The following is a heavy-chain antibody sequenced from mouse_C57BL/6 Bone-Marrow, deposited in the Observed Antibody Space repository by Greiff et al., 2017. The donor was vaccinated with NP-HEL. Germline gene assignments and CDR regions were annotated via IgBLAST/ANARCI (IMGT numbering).Heavy chain of an antibody. V-gene: IGHV5-17*01. J-gene: IGHJ4*01. CDR3: ARGGYYVRYAMDY. CDR1: GFTFSDYG. Sequence: EVKLVESGGGLVKPGGSLKLSCAASGFTFSDYGMHWVRQAPEKGLEWVAYISSGSSTIYYADTVKGRFTISRDNAKNTLFRQMTSLGSEDTAMYYCARGGYYVRYAMDYWGQGTSVTVSS. D-gene: IGHD2-3*01. CDR2: ISSGSSTI.